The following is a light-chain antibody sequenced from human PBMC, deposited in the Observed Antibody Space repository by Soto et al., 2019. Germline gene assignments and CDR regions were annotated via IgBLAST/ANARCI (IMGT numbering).Light chain of an antibody. CDR3: QQYNSYSWT. CDR2: DAS. Sequence: MEKSQPPSNLPASVGDRVTITRRASQSISSWLAWYQQKPGKAPKLLIYDASSLDSGVPARFSGSGSGTEFTLTISSLQSDDFATYYCQQYNSYSWTFGQGTKVDIK. J-gene: IGKJ1*01. CDR1: QSISSW. V-gene: IGKV1-5*01.